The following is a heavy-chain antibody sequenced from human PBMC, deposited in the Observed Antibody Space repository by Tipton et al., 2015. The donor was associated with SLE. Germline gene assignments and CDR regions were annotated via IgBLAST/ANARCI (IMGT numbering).Heavy chain of an antibody. J-gene: IGHJ3*02. CDR1: GGSISSSSYY. V-gene: IGHV4-39*01. Sequence: TLSLTCTVSGGSISSSSYYWGWIRQPPGKGLEWIGSIYYSGSTYYNPSLKRRVTISVDTSKNQFSLKLSSVTAADTAVYYCARLGSSALFDIWGQGTMVTVSS. D-gene: IGHD6-25*01. CDR2: IYYSGST. CDR3: ARLGSSALFDI.